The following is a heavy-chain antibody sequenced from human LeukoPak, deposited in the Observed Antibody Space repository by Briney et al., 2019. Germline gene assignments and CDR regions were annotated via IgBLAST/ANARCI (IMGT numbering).Heavy chain of an antibody. J-gene: IGHJ4*02. CDR3: ARGGDLQLERPGGHDY. CDR1: GYTFTSYA. D-gene: IGHD1-1*01. Sequence: ASVKVSCKASGYTFTSYAMNWVRQAPGQGLEWMGWINTNTGNPTYAQGFTGRFVFSLDTSVSTAYLQISSLKAEDTAVYYCARGGDLQLERPGGHDYWGQGTLVTVSS. V-gene: IGHV7-4-1*02. CDR2: INTNTGNP.